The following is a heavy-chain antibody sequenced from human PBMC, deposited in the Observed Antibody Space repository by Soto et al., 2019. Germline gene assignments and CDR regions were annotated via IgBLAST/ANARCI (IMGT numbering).Heavy chain of an antibody. V-gene: IGHV4-34*01. Sequence: SETLSLTCAVYGGSFSGYYWSWIRQPPGKGLEWIGEINHSGSTNYNPSLKSRVTMSVDTSKNQFSLSLNSVTAADTALYFCARHRRETGTYAQPLDYWGQGTLVTVSS. CDR1: GGSFSGYY. J-gene: IGHJ4*02. CDR2: INHSGST. D-gene: IGHD1-1*01. CDR3: ARHRRETGTYAQPLDY.